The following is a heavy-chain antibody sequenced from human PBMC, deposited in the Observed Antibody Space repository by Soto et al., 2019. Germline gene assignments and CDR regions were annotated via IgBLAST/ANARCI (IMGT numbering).Heavy chain of an antibody. Sequence: QVQLVQSGAEVKKPGASVKVSCKASGYTFTRYAISWVRQAPGQGLEWMGWISGYNGNTNYVEKIQGRFTMTTDTATSTAYMELRSLRSDDTDVYYCARDRGSRATALYWGQGTLVTVSS. CDR2: ISGYNGNT. CDR3: ARDRGSRATALY. J-gene: IGHJ4*02. CDR1: GYTFTRYA. D-gene: IGHD6-13*01. V-gene: IGHV1-18*01.